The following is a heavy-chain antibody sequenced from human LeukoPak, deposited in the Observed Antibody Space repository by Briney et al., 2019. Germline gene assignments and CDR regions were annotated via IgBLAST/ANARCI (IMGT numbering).Heavy chain of an antibody. CDR3: ARAYYYGSGTFDI. CDR1: GGXISPYY. J-gene: IGHJ3*02. V-gene: IGHV4-59*01. Sequence: SETLSLTCTVSGGXISPYYCSWVRQPPGKGLEWIGYIYYTGSTYYNPSLKSQVTISVDTSKNQFSLKLSSVTAADTAVYYCARAYYYGSGTFDIWGRGTLVTVSS. CDR2: IYYTGST. D-gene: IGHD3-10*01.